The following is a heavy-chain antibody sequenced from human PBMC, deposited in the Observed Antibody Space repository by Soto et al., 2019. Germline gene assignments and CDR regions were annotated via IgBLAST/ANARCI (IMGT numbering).Heavy chain of an antibody. CDR2: IYYSGST. CDR3: AREGLIAAAGTGWGVDP. Sequence: QVQLQESGPGLVKPSQTLSLTCTVSGGSISSGGYYWSWIRQHPGKGLAWIGYIYYSGSTYYNQSLKSRVTISVDTSKNQFFLKLRSVTAADTAVYYCAREGLIAAAGTGWGVDPWGQGTRVTVCS. V-gene: IGHV4-31*03. CDR1: GGSISSGGYY. D-gene: IGHD6-13*01. J-gene: IGHJ5*02.